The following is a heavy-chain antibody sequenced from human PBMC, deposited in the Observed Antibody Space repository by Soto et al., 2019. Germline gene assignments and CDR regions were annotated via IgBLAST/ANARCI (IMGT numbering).Heavy chain of an antibody. D-gene: IGHD1-26*01. CDR3: VRDEFGLGIDY. CDR2: IDNDGIST. V-gene: IGHV3-74*01. J-gene: IGHJ4*02. Sequence: GRSLRLPCAAAGVNISSYGMSWVRQATGKGLEWVSHIDNDGISTTYADSVKGRFTISRDNAKNTLYLQMNSLRAEDTAVYYRVRDEFGLGIDYWGLGTLVTVSS. CDR1: GVNISSYG.